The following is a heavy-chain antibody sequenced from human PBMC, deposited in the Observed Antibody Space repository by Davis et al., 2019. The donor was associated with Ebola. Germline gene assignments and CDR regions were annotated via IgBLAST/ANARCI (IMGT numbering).Heavy chain of an antibody. CDR3: ARGGGGGSYY. V-gene: IGHV4-59*01. CDR1: GGSISNYY. D-gene: IGHD1-26*01. J-gene: IGHJ4*02. Sequence: SDTLSLTFSPSGGSISNYYWSWIRQPPGKGLEWIGYIYYSGSTNYNPSLKSRVTISVDTSKNQFSLKMSSVTAADTAVYYCARGGGGGSYYWGQGTLVTVSS. CDR2: IYYSGST.